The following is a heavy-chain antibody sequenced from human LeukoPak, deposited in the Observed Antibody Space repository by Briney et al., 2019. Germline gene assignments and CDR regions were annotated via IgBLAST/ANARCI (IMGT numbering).Heavy chain of an antibody. Sequence: GESLKISCEGSGYSSTTYWIGWVRQMPGKGLEWMGIIYPGDSDTRYSPSFQGQVTISADKSISTAYLQWSSLKASDTAMYYCARHYGSSWYARDADDAFDVWGQGTMVTVSS. D-gene: IGHD6-13*01. CDR3: ARHYGSSWYARDADDAFDV. CDR1: GYSSTTYW. J-gene: IGHJ3*01. V-gene: IGHV5-51*01. CDR2: IYPGDSDT.